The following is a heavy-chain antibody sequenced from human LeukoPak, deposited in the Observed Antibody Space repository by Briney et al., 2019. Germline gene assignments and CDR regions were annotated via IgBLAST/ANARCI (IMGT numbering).Heavy chain of an antibody. V-gene: IGHV3-74*01. CDR2: INSDGSST. D-gene: IGHD5-18*01. Sequence: HPGGSLRLSCAASGFTFSSYWMHWVRQAPRKGLVWVSRINSDGSSTGYADSVKGRFTISRDNAKNTLYLQMNSLRAEDTAVYYCARAGPLDGYPIYRDWYFDLWGRGTLVTVSS. CDR3: ARAGPLDGYPIYRDWYFDL. J-gene: IGHJ2*01. CDR1: GFTFSSYW.